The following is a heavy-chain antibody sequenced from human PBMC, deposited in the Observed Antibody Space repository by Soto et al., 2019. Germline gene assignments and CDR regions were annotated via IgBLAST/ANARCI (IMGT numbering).Heavy chain of an antibody. V-gene: IGHV1-69*13. Sequence: SVKVSCKASGGTFSSYAISWVRQAPGQGLEWMGGIIPIFGTANYAQKFQGRVTITADESTSTAYMELSSLRSEDTAVYYCARDAESEYYYGSGSYKRFDPWGQGTLVTVSS. CDR2: IIPIFGTA. CDR3: ARDAESEYYYGSGSYKRFDP. J-gene: IGHJ5*02. CDR1: GGTFSSYA. D-gene: IGHD3-10*01.